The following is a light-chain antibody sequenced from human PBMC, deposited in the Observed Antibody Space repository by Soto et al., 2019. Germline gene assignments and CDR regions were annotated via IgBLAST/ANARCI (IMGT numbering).Light chain of an antibody. CDR3: SSYTGGSIWV. J-gene: IGLJ3*02. CDR1: SSDVGGYNY. Sequence: QSALTQPASVSGSPGQSITISCTGTSSDVGGYNYVSWYQKHPGKAPKLMISEVSNRPSGVSNRFSGSKSGNTASLTISGLQAEDEADYYCSSYTGGSIWVFGGGTKLTVL. V-gene: IGLV2-14*01. CDR2: EVS.